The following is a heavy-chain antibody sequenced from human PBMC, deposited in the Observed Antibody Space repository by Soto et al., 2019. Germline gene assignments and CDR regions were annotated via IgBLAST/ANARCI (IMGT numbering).Heavy chain of an antibody. CDR1: GFTFSSHE. Sequence: EVQLVESGGGLVQPGGSLRLSCVASGFTFSSHEMNWVRQAPGKWLEWVSYISSSGSPIDYADSVRGRFTISRDNAKNSVILQMNSLRVEDTAVYYCVRSWGVYCSSTRCYSPWLDPLGQGTLVTVSS. V-gene: IGHV3-48*03. J-gene: IGHJ5*02. CDR3: VRSWGVYCSSTRCYSPWLDP. CDR2: ISSSGSPI. D-gene: IGHD2-2*02.